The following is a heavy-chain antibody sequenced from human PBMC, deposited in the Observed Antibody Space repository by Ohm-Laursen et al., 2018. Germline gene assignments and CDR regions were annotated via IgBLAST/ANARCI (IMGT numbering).Heavy chain of an antibody. J-gene: IGHJ5*02. CDR2: IIGMFGTA. CDR3: ARGQGYHLSSPLSP. CDR1: GGTFSSYA. V-gene: IGHV1-69*13. D-gene: IGHD2-2*01. Sequence: GASVKVSCKASGGTFSSYAISWVRQAPGQGLEWMGGIIGMFGTANYAQKFLGRVTITADEATSTGYMELSSLTSEDSAVYYCARGQGYHLSSPLSPWGQGTLVTVSS.